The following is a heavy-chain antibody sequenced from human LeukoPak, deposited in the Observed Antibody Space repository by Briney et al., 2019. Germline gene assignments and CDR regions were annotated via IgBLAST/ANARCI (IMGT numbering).Heavy chain of an antibody. CDR2: MNPNSGNT. D-gene: IGHD2-15*01. J-gene: IGHJ4*02. V-gene: IGHV1-8*01. CDR3: AKRYCSGGSCYWDTSFDY. CDR1: GYTFTSYD. Sequence: SVKVSCKASGYTFTSYDINWVRQATGQGLEWMGWMNPNSGNTGYAQKFQGRVTMTRNTSISTAYMELSSLRSEDTAVYCCAKRYCSGGSCYWDTSFDYWGQGTLVTVSS.